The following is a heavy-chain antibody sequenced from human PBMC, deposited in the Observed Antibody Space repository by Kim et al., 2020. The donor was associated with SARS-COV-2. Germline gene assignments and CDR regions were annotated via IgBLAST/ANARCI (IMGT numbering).Heavy chain of an antibody. V-gene: IGHV4-31*03. Sequence: SETLSLTCTVSGGSISSGGYYWSWIRQHPGKGLEWIGYIYYSGSTYYNPSLKSRVTISVDTSKNQFSLKLSSVTAADTAVYYCARAPITMVRGTHFDYWGQGTLVTVSS. J-gene: IGHJ4*02. CDR3: ARAPITMVRGTHFDY. D-gene: IGHD3-10*01. CDR2: IYYSGST. CDR1: GGSISSGGYY.